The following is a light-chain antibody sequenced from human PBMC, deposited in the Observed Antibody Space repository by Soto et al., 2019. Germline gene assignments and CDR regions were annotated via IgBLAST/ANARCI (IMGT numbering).Light chain of an antibody. CDR2: NTN. V-gene: IGLV8-61*01. J-gene: IGLJ2*01. CDR1: SGAVHTSFY. Sequence: QAVVTQEPWLSVSPGGTVIVTCALRSGAVHTSFYPSWYQQTPGQAPRRLLYNTNIRSSGVPDRFSGSMYGNKAALTITGSQADDEADYYCLLYFATTMVFGGGTKLTVL. CDR3: LLYFATTMV.